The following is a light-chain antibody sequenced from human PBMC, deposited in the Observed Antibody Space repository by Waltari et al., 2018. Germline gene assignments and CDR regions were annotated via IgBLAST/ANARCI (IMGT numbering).Light chain of an antibody. J-gene: IGKJ4*01. CDR1: QGISTW. CDR2: AAS. Sequence: DIQMTQSPSSVSASVGDRVTITCRASQGISTWLAWFQQKPGKALRLLIFAASSLQSGVPSRFSGSGSGTDFTLTISSLQPEDVATYYCQQANNFPITFGGGTKVEIK. V-gene: IGKV1-12*01. CDR3: QQANNFPIT.